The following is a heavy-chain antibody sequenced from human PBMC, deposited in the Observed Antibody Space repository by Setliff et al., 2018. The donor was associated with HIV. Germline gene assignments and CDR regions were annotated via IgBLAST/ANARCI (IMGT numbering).Heavy chain of an antibody. V-gene: IGHV3-11*04. CDR3: AAVPWGHSSLIIDH. D-gene: IGHD3-16*01. J-gene: IGHJ4*02. CDR2: ISSSGNIK. Sequence: PGGSLRLSCAASGFTFSDYYMSWIRQAPGKGLEWISFISSSGNIKYYLDSVKGRFTISRDNAKNSVYLQMHSLRVEDTAVYYCAAVPWGHSSLIIDHWGQGTPVTVSS. CDR1: GFTFSDYY.